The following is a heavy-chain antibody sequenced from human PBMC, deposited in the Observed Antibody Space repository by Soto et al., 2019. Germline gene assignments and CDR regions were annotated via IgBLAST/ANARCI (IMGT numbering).Heavy chain of an antibody. J-gene: IGHJ5*02. Sequence: EVQLVESGGGLVQPGGSLRLSCAASGFTVSSNYMSWVRQAPGKGLEWVSVIYSGGSTYYADSVKGRFTISRHNSKNTLYRQMNRLRAEDTAVYYCAREYSSSWYAGVGWFDPWGQGTLVTVSS. V-gene: IGHV3-53*04. D-gene: IGHD6-13*01. CDR1: GFTVSSNY. CDR2: IYSGGST. CDR3: AREYSSSWYAGVGWFDP.